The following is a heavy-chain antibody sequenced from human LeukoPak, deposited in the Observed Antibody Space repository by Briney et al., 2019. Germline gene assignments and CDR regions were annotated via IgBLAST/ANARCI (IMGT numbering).Heavy chain of an antibody. CDR3: ARDRDWNSGFDY. CDR2: ISTSSSYI. V-gene: IGHV3-21*01. D-gene: IGHD1-7*01. Sequence: GGSLRLSCAASGFTLSTYNMKWVRQAPRKGLEWVSSISTSSSYIYYADSVKGRFTISRDNARNSLYLQMDSLRAEDTAVYYCARDRDWNSGFDYWGQGTLVTVSS. J-gene: IGHJ4*02. CDR1: GFTLSTYN.